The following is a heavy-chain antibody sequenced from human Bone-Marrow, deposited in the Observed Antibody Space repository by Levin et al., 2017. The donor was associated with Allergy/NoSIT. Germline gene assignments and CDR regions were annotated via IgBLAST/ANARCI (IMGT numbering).Heavy chain of an antibody. CDR1: GGSISSSNFF. V-gene: IGHV4-39*07. CDR2: INYSGNT. CDR3: ARDPRGRAARPED. Sequence: SQTLSLTCTVSGGSISSSNFFWGWIRQPPGKGLEWIGSINYSGNTYYSPSLKSRVSMSVDTSNNHFSLKLTSVIAADTAMYYCARDPRGRAARPEDWGQGTLVTVSS. J-gene: IGHJ4*02. D-gene: IGHD6-6*01.